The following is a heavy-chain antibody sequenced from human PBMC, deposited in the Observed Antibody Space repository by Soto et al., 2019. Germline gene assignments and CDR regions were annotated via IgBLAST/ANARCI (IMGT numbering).Heavy chain of an antibody. Sequence: QVQLVQSGAEVKKPGASVKVSCKASGYTFTSYDIKWVRQATGQGLEWMGWMNRSTGSTGFAQKFQGRVTMISNTSISTAYLELSSLTSEDTAVYYCARGRLVAGTVDYWGQGTLVTVSS. CDR2: MNRSTGST. J-gene: IGHJ4*02. CDR3: ARGRLVAGTVDY. D-gene: IGHD1-7*01. V-gene: IGHV1-8*01. CDR1: GYTFTSYD.